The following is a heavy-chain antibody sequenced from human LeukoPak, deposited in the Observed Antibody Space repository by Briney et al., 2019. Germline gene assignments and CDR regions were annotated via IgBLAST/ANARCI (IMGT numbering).Heavy chain of an antibody. V-gene: IGHV3-21*01. Sequence: GGSLRPSCAASGFTFSSYSMNWVRQAPGKGLEWVSSISSSSSYIYYADSVKGRFTISRDNAKNSLYLQMNSLRAEDTAVYYCARDALVAHAFDIWGQGTMVTVSS. CDR3: ARDALVAHAFDI. D-gene: IGHD5-12*01. J-gene: IGHJ3*02. CDR1: GFTFSSYS. CDR2: ISSSSSYI.